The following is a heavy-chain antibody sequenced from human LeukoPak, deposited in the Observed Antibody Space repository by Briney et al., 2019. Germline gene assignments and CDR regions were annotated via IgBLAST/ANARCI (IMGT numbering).Heavy chain of an antibody. CDR1: GGSFSGYY. CDR3: ALSRMVRGVIGGYFDY. J-gene: IGHJ4*02. CDR2: INHSGST. D-gene: IGHD3-10*01. V-gene: IGHV4-34*01. Sequence: SETLSLTCAVYGGSFSGYYWSWIRQPPGKGLEWIGEINHSGSTNYNPSLKSRVTISVDTSKNQFSLKLSSVTAADTAVYYCALSRMVRGVIGGYFDYWGQGTLVTVSS.